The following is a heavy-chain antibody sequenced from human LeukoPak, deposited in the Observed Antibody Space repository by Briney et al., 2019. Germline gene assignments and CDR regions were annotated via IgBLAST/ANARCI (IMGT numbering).Heavy chain of an antibody. Sequence: PGGSLRLSCAASGFTFSSYRMSWVRQAPGKGLEWVANIKQDGSEKYYVDSVKGRFTTSRDNAKNSLFLQMNSLRAEDTAVYYCARGEYQLPQQWGQGTLVTVSS. V-gene: IGHV3-7*01. D-gene: IGHD2-2*01. CDR2: IKQDGSEK. J-gene: IGHJ4*02. CDR3: ARGEYQLPQQ. CDR1: GFTFSSYR.